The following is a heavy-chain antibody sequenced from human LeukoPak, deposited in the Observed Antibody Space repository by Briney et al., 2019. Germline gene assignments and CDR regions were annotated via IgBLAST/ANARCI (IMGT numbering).Heavy chain of an antibody. CDR2: INSDSIYI. D-gene: IGHD5-18*01. Sequence: GGSLRRSCAASGFAFSRYSMNWVRQAPGKGLEWVASINSDSIYIYYADSVRGRFTISRDNFKNTLDLQMNSLRAEDTALYYCAREYIQYSYGYGGDVYWGQGTLVTVSS. CDR1: GFAFSRYS. CDR3: AREYIQYSYGYGGDVY. V-gene: IGHV3-21*01. J-gene: IGHJ4*02.